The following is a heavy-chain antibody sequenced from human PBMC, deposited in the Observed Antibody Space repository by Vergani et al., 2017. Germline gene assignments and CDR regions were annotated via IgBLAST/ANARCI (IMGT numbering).Heavy chain of an antibody. CDR1: GYTFTSYY. CDR2: IKPSGGST. CDR3: ARVDGFGELSRYYYYYGMDV. V-gene: IGHV1-46*03. J-gene: IGHJ6*02. Sequence: QVQLVQSGAEVKKPGASVKVSCKASGYTFTSYYMHWVRQAPGQGLEWMGIIKPSGGSTSYAQKFQGRVTMTRDTSTSTVYMELSSLRSEDTAVYYCARVDGFGELSRYYYYYGMDVWGQXP. D-gene: IGHD3-10*01.